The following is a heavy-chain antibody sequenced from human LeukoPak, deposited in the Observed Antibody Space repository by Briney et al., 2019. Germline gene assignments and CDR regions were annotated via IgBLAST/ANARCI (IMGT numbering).Heavy chain of an antibody. D-gene: IGHD6-13*01. CDR2: IYYSGST. Sequence: PSETLSLTCTVSGGSISSGDYYWSWIRQPPGKGLEWIGYIYYSGSTNYNPSLKSRVTISVDTSKNQFSLKLSSVTAADTAVYYCARGGEIAAAGPIDYWGQGTLVTVSS. J-gene: IGHJ4*02. V-gene: IGHV4-30-4*01. CDR3: ARGGEIAAAGPIDY. CDR1: GGSISSGDYY.